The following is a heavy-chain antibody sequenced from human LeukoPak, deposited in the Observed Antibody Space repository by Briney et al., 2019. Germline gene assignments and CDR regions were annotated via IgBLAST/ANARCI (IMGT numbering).Heavy chain of an antibody. CDR3: ARDLGRDYDIPGMDV. Sequence: PGGSLRLSCTASGFTFSNYGMHWVRQAPGKGLEWLAAIFYDGSNKYYADTVKGRFTISRDNSKNSLYLQMNSLRAEDTAVYYCARDLGRDYDIPGMDVWGQGTTVTVSS. CDR1: GFTFSNYG. D-gene: IGHD3-9*01. CDR2: IFYDGSNK. J-gene: IGHJ6*02. V-gene: IGHV3-33*01.